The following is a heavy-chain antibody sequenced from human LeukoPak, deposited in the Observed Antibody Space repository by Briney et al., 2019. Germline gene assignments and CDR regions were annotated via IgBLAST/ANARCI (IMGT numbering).Heavy chain of an antibody. Sequence: SETLSLTCTVSGGSVSSGNYYWSWIRQPPGKGLEWIGFIYYSGSTNYNPSLKSRVTISVDKSKNQFSLKLSSVTAADTAVYYCARDPDTSTAVAGTIWYFDLWGRGTLVTVSS. V-gene: IGHV4-61*01. CDR3: ARDPDTSTAVAGTIWYFDL. CDR2: IYYSGST. D-gene: IGHD6-19*01. J-gene: IGHJ2*01. CDR1: GGSVSSGNYY.